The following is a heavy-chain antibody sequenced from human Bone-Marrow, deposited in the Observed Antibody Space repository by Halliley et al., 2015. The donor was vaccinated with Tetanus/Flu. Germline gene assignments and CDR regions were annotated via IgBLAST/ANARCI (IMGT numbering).Heavy chain of an antibody. CDR2: VSHSGNT. J-gene: IGHJ4*02. CDR3: ARKSHRADSSGYFDQ. D-gene: IGHD3-22*01. CDR1: DYTTSSRFY. Sequence: TLSLTCAVSDYTTSSRFYWGWVRQPPGKGLEYIGTVSHSGNTYNSPSLQSRVSISMDTSKNQLSLKLRSVTAADTAVYYCARKSHRADSSGYFDQWGQGILVTVSS. V-gene: IGHV4-38-2*01.